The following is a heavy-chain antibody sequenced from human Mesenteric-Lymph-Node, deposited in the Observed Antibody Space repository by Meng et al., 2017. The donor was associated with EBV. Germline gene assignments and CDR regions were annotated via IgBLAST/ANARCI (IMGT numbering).Heavy chain of an antibody. CDR3: ARDDHSGRGEPFDY. D-gene: IGHD1-26*01. V-gene: IGHV1-2*06. CDR2: INPQNDFT. J-gene: IGHJ4*02. Sequence: QMQQVQCGAEVKKPGASVRVSCKASGYIFTGYYVHWVRQAPGQGLEWMGRINPQNDFTIYAQKFQDRVTMTRDTSISTLYLDLGSLTSDDTATYYCARDDHSGRGEPFDYWGQGTLVTVSS. CDR1: GYIFTGYY.